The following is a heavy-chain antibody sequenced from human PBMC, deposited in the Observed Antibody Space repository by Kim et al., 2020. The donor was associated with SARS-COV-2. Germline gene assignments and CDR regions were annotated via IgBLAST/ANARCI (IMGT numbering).Heavy chain of an antibody. CDR2: ISSSSSTI. J-gene: IGHJ6*02. CDR1: GFTFSSYS. D-gene: IGHD5-18*01. CDR3: ARDGGLDTAMVSHYYYYGMDV. V-gene: IGHV3-48*02. Sequence: GGSLRLSCAASGFTFSSYSMNWVRQAPGKGLEWVSYISSSSSTIYYADSVKGRFTISRDNAKNSLYLQMNSLRDEDTAVYYCARDGGLDTAMVSHYYYYGMDVWGQGTTVTVSS.